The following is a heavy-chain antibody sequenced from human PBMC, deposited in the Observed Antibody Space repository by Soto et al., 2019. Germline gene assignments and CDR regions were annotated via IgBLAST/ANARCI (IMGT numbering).Heavy chain of an antibody. CDR2: INPTGSMT. CDR3: GSDPGYDHYAFDI. J-gene: IGHJ3*02. CDR1: GYSFITSYH. V-gene: IGHV1-46*01. Sequence: QVQLVQSGAEVKKPGASVKVSCKASGYSFITSYHMHWVRQAPGQGLEWMGIINPTGSMTRYSQKFQGRLNMTRDTSTATDYMELSNLPSEDAAVYFCGSDPGYDHYAFDIWGQGTRVTVSS. D-gene: IGHD5-12*01.